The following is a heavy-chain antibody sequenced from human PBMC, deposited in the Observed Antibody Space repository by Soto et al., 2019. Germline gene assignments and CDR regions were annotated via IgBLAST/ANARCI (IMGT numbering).Heavy chain of an antibody. CDR1: GFTFSSYS. V-gene: IGHV3-21*01. CDR3: AKGIVVVPAATDPSDAFDI. CDR2: ISSSSSYI. Sequence: PGGSLRLSCAASGFTFSSYSMNWVRQAPGKGLEWVSSISSSSSYIYYADSVKGRFTISRDNAKNSLYLQMNSLRAEDTAVYYCAKGIVVVPAATDPSDAFDIWGQGTMVTVSS. D-gene: IGHD2-2*01. J-gene: IGHJ3*02.